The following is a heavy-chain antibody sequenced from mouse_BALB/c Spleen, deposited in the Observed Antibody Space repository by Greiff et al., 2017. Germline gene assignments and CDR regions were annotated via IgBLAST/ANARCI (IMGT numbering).Heavy chain of an antibody. D-gene: IGHD1-1*01. V-gene: IGHV1-80*01. Sequence: VQVVESGAELVRPGSSVKISCKASGYAFSSYWMNWVKQRPGQGLEWIGQIYPGDGDTNYNGKFKGKATLTADKSSSTAYMQLSSLTSEDSAVYFCARGEGTTVVASMDYWGQGTSVTVSS. J-gene: IGHJ4*01. CDR2: IYPGDGDT. CDR1: GYAFSSYW. CDR3: ARGEGTTVVASMDY.